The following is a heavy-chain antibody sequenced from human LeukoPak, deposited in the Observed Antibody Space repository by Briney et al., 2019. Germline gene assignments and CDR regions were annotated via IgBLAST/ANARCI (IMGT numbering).Heavy chain of an antibody. CDR1: GGSISSGSYY. Sequence: SETLSLTCTVSGGSISSGSYYWDWIRQPPGKGLEWIGHIYYNGYTYYNPSLKSRVTISVDTSKNQFSLKLSSVTAADTAVYYCARHCSAGSCYSAVDCWGQGTLATVSS. V-gene: IGHV4-39*01. D-gene: IGHD2-15*01. CDR3: ARHCSAGSCYSAVDC. J-gene: IGHJ4*02. CDR2: IYYNGYT.